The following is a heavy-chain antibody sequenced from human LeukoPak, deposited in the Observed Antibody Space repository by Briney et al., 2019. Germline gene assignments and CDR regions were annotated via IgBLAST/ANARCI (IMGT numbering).Heavy chain of an antibody. D-gene: IGHD1-7*01. CDR2: IWYDGSKK. J-gene: IGHJ4*02. Sequence: GRSLRLSCAASGFTFSHYGMHWVRQAPGKGLEWVAVIWYDGSKKYYADSVKGRFTISRDDFKNTLYLQMNSLRAEDTAVYYCARETGTTNPDYWGQGTLVTVSS. CDR1: GFTFSHYG. CDR3: ARETGTTNPDY. V-gene: IGHV3-33*01.